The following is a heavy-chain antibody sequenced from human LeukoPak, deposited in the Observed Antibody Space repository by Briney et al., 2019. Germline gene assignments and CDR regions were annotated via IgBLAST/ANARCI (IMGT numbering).Heavy chain of an antibody. Sequence: SVKVSCKASGGTFSSYAISWVRQAPGQGLEWMGGIIPIFGTANYAQKFQGRVTITADESTSTAYMELSSLRSEDTAVYYCARNLVGYCSGTSCYNWFDPWGQGTLVTVSS. CDR2: IIPIFGTA. D-gene: IGHD2-2*01. V-gene: IGHV1-69*01. CDR1: GGTFSSYA. J-gene: IGHJ5*02. CDR3: ARNLVGYCSGTSCYNWFDP.